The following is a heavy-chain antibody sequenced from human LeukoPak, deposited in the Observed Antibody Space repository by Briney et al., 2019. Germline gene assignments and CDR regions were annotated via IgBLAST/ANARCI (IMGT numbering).Heavy chain of an antibody. D-gene: IGHD4-17*01. V-gene: IGHV4-38-2*02. J-gene: IGHJ4*02. CDR3: ARLSTTVTLFDY. CDR2: IYYSGST. Sequence: SETLSLTCIVSAYSSSSGYYWGWIRQPPGKGLEWIGSIYYSGSTYYNPSLKSRVTISVDTSKNQFSLKLSSVTAADTAVYYCARLSTTVTLFDYWGQGTLVTVSS. CDR1: AYSSSSGYY.